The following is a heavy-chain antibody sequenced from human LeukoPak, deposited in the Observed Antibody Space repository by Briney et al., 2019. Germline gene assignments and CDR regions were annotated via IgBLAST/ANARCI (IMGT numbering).Heavy chain of an antibody. CDR1: GFTFSDYG. Sequence: GGSLRLSCAASGFTFSDYGMHWVRQAPGKGLEWVAFIRIDGTNKNYADSVKGRFTISRDNSRNTLFLQMNSLRAEDTAEYYCASPERVWGSYPRNWGQGTLVTVSS. CDR2: IRIDGTNK. V-gene: IGHV3-30*02. D-gene: IGHD3-16*02. J-gene: IGHJ4*02. CDR3: ASPERVWGSYPRN.